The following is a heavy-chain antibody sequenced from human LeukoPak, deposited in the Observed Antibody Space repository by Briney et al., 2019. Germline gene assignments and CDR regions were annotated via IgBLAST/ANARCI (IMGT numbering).Heavy chain of an antibody. Sequence: ASVKVSCKASGYTFTGYYMHWVRQAPGQGLEWMGWINPNSGGTNYAQKFQGRVTMTRDTSISTAYMELSRLRSDDTAVYYCASSSWNEYYYDSSGYSFYFDYWGQGTLVTVSS. CDR3: ASSSWNEYYYDSSGYSFYFDY. CDR2: INPNSGGT. J-gene: IGHJ4*02. V-gene: IGHV1-2*02. CDR1: GYTFTGYY. D-gene: IGHD3-22*01.